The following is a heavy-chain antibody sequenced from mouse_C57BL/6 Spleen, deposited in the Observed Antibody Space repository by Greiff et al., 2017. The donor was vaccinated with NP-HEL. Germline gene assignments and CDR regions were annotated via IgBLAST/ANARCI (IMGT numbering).Heavy chain of an antibody. CDR1: GYAFSSSW. V-gene: IGHV1-82*01. CDR2: IYPGDGDT. J-gene: IGHJ4*01. CDR3: ARGYGSSHAMDY. D-gene: IGHD1-1*01. Sequence: VQLQQSGPELVKPGASVKISCKASGYAFSSSWMNWVKQRPGKGLEWIGRIYPGDGDTNYNGKFKGKATLTADKSTSTAYMQLSSLTSEDSTVYFCARGYGSSHAMDYWGQGTSVTVSS.